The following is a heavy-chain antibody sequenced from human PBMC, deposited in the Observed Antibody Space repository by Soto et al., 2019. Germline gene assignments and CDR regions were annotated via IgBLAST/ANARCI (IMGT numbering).Heavy chain of an antibody. CDR2: VKDGGHT. Sequence: QVQLQQWGAGLLKPSETLSLNCAVTGGSLSGYYWSWIRQPPGKGLEWIGEVKDGGHTNYSPSLRGRVTISSDTYNNQFTLRLNSVTAAETGVYYCARGQEGVVATHWDQGSLVTVSS. J-gene: IGHJ4*02. CDR1: GGSLSGYY. V-gene: IGHV4-34*01. D-gene: IGHD5-12*01. CDR3: ARGQEGVVATH.